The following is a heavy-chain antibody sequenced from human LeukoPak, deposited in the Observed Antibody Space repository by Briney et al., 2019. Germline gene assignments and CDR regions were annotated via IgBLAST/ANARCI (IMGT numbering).Heavy chain of an antibody. D-gene: IGHD2-2*01. CDR2: IIPIFGTA. Sequence: ASVTVSRKASGGTFSSYAISWVRQAPGQGLEWMGGIIPIFGTANYAQKFQGRVTITTDESTSTAYMELSSLRSEDTAVYYCARGDDSSSTSCPFDYSGQGTLVTVSS. CDR3: ARGDDSSSTSCPFDY. CDR1: GGTFSSYA. J-gene: IGHJ4*02. V-gene: IGHV1-69*05.